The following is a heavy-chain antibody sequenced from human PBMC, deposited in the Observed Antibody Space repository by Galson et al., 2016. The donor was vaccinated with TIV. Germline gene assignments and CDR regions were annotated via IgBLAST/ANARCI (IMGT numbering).Heavy chain of an antibody. Sequence: SVKVSCKASEDTFSNHAISWARQAPGQGLEWMGRIVPIFRTPTYAQKFQGRVTLTADESTSTAYMGLSNLRSEDTAVYYCARGRSGYFDYWGRGTLVAVSS. J-gene: IGHJ4*02. CDR2: IVPIFRTP. CDR1: EDTFSNHA. V-gene: IGHV1-69*13. CDR3: ARGRSGYFDY. D-gene: IGHD3-3*01.